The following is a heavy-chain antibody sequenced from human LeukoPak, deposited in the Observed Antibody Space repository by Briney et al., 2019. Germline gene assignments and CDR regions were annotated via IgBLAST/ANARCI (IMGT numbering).Heavy chain of an antibody. Sequence: PVGSLRLSCADPGFSFSGDRMSWVRQAPGEGLERVAHIKQDDSEKYNVDSVKGRFTISRDNARHSLCLQLNSLRAEDTAVYYCARDQRDYDFWSGSNYFYSYMDVWGKGTTVTVSS. J-gene: IGHJ6*03. CDR3: ARDQRDYDFWSGSNYFYSYMDV. CDR2: IKQDDSEK. V-gene: IGHV3-7*01. D-gene: IGHD3-3*01. CDR1: GFSFSGDR.